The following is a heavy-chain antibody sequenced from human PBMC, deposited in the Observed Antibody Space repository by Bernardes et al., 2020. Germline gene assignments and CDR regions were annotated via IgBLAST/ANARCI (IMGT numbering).Heavy chain of an antibody. CDR3: AKDRYSGSYYEGWYFDL. CDR1: GFTFSSYA. Sequence: GGSLRLSRAASGFTFSSYAMSWVRQAPGKGLEWVSGISGSGGSTHYADSVKGRFTISRDNSKNTLYLQMNSLRAEDTAVYFCAKDRYSGSYYEGWYFDLWGRGTLVTVSS. J-gene: IGHJ2*01. CDR2: ISGSGGST. V-gene: IGHV3-23*01. D-gene: IGHD1-26*01.